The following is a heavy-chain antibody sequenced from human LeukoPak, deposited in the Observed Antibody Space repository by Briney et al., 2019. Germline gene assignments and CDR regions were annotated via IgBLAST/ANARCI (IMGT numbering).Heavy chain of an antibody. J-gene: IGHJ4*02. D-gene: IGHD3-3*01. Sequence: GGSLRLSCAASGFTFSSYAMSWVRQAPGKGLEWVSSISGSGGTTYYADSVKGRFTISRDNAKNTLYLQMNSLRAEDTAVYYCETVGGEITIFGVVIMTPYYFDYWGQGTLVTVSS. CDR2: ISGSGGTT. V-gene: IGHV3-23*01. CDR1: GFTFSSYA. CDR3: ETVGGEITIFGVVIMTPYYFDY.